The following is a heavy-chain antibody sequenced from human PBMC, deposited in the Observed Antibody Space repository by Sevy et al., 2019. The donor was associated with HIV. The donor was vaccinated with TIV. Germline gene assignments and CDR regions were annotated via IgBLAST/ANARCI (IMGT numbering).Heavy chain of an antibody. D-gene: IGHD6-25*01. V-gene: IGHV3-23*01. CDR1: GFTFFSHV. CDR2: LSGSDGNT. Sequence: GGSLRLSCAASGFTFFSHVMSWVRQAPGKGLEWVSGLSGSDGNTYYADSVKGRFSISIDNSKNKLYLQMSSLRIEDTSVYFCSTGTTDRSIGWVFDVWGQGTMVTVSS. J-gene: IGHJ3*01. CDR3: STGTTDRSIGWVFDV.